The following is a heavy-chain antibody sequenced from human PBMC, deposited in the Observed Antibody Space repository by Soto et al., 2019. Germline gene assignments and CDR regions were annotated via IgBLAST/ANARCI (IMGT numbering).Heavy chain of an antibody. D-gene: IGHD6-13*01. CDR1: GFTLSSYW. CDR2: IKQDGSEK. Sequence: LRLSCAASGFTLSSYWMGWVRQAPGKGLEWVANIKQDGSEKYYVDSVKGRFTISRDNAKSSLYLQMNSLRAEDTAVYYCARDGQLVINYFDYWGQGTLVTVSS. CDR3: ARDGQLVINYFDY. V-gene: IGHV3-7*01. J-gene: IGHJ4*02.